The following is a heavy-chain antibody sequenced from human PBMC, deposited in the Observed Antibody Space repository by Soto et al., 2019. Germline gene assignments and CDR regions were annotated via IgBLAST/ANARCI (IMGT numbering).Heavy chain of an antibody. CDR3: AREVPGVTSFDY. D-gene: IGHD3-10*01. CDR1: GHASLSYA. V-gene: IGHV1-3*01. J-gene: IGHJ4*02. Sequence: QVQLVQSGPEMMQPGASVKVSCKASGHASLSYAMHWVRQVHGQVYEWLGWINAGVDGTMYSERFQGRVRITRDTSANTVYMELNALTSEDTAVYYCAREVPGVTSFDYWGQGTLVIVSS. CDR2: INAGVDGT.